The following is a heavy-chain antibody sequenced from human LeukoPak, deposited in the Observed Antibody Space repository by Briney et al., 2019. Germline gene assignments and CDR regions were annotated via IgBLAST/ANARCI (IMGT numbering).Heavy chain of an antibody. Sequence: SETLSLTCAVYGGSFSGYYWSWIRQPPGKGLEWIGEINHSRSTNYNPSLKSRVTISVDTSKNQFSLRLSSVTAADTAVYYCARVLEGSSGQHWYFDLWGRGTLVTVSS. CDR2: INHSRST. V-gene: IGHV4-34*01. CDR1: GGSFSGYY. J-gene: IGHJ2*01. CDR3: ARVLEGSSGQHWYFDL. D-gene: IGHD6-19*01.